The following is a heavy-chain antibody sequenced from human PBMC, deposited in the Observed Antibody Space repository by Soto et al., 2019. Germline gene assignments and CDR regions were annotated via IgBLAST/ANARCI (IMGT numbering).Heavy chain of an antibody. J-gene: IGHJ4*02. CDR1: GGTFSNFA. D-gene: IGHD5-12*01. V-gene: IGHV1-69*01. Sequence: QVQLVQSGAEVKKPGSSVKVSCTASGGTFSNFAISWVRQAPGQGLEWMGCFIPIFGTTNYAQKFQGRLTITAAESTSTAYMGLSRLRSGDTAVYYCSHVDIDHWGQGTLVTVSS. CDR3: SHVDIDH. CDR2: FIPIFGTT.